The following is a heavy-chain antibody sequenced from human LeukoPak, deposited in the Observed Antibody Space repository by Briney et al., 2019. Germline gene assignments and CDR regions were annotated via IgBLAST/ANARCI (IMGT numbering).Heavy chain of an antibody. D-gene: IGHD3-10*01. V-gene: IGHV5-51*01. CDR3: ARHGARGFGEYLPDY. Sequence: GESLKISRKGSGCTFRHHWIGWVRQTPGKGLEWMGIIYPDDSEIRYSPSFQGPVTISADKSISTAYLQWSSLTASDTAMYYCARHGARGFGEYLPDYWGQGTLVTVSS. CDR2: IYPDDSEI. J-gene: IGHJ4*02. CDR1: GCTFRHHW.